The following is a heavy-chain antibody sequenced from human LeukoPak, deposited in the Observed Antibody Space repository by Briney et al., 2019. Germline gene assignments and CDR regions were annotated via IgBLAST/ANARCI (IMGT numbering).Heavy chain of an antibody. Sequence: PGRSLRLSCAASGFTFSSYGVHGVRQAPGKGLEWVAVIWYDGSNKYYAASVKGRFTISRDNSKNTLYLQMNTLRAEDTAVYYCAKDTDAYGGDMDVWGKGTTVTVSS. V-gene: IGHV3-33*06. CDR1: GFTFSSYG. D-gene: IGHD3-16*01. CDR3: AKDTDAYGGDMDV. CDR2: IWYDGSNK. J-gene: IGHJ6*03.